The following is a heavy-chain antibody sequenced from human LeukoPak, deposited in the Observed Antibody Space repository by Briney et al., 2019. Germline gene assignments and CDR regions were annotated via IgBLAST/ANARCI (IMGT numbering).Heavy chain of an antibody. V-gene: IGHV3-48*04. CDR1: GFSFNRRG. J-gene: IGHJ6*03. CDR3: ARIDGPTVFTYYMDL. CDR2: ISPRSETI. D-gene: IGHD3-16*01. Sequence: GESLRLSCATSGFSFNRRGMNWVRQPPGKGLEWVSYISPRSETISYAESVQGRFAVSRDDAKGSLYLQMHTLRVEDTAVYYCARIDGPTVFTYYMDLWGKGTTVTVAS.